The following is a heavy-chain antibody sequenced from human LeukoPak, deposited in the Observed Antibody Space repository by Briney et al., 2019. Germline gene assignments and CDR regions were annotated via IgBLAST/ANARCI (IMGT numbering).Heavy chain of an antibody. CDR1: GDSISGYD. J-gene: IGHJ4*02. D-gene: IGHD4-23*01. Sequence: SETLSLTCTVSGDSISGYDWSWIRQPPGKGLEWIGYIYYNGNTNYNPSLKSRVTISVDTSKTQFSLKLSSVTAADTAVYYCASHRRGLQWYFLDHWGQGTLVTASS. CDR3: ASHRRGLQWYFLDH. V-gene: IGHV4-59*08. CDR2: IYYNGNT.